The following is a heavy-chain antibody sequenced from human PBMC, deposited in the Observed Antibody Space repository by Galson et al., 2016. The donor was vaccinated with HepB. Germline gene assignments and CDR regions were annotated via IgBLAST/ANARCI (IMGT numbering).Heavy chain of an antibody. V-gene: IGHV3-33*01. D-gene: IGHD3-16*01. CDR3: ARGTTFYHHWRASRAYWFDP. CDR1: GFTFSNYG. CDR2: IWYDGSTK. J-gene: IGHJ5*02. Sequence: SLRLSCAASGFTFSNYGIHWVRQAPGQGLEWVAVIWYDGSTKYYADSVKGRFTVSRDNSKTPVYLQVNSLRAEDTAVYYRARGTTFYHHWRASRAYWFDPWGQGTLVTVSS.